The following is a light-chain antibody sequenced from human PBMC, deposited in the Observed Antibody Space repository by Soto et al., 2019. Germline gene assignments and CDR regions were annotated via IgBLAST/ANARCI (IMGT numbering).Light chain of an antibody. V-gene: IGLV3-21*02. CDR1: NIGSKS. CDR2: DDS. Sequence: SYELTQTPSVSVAPGQTAMITCAGNNIGSKSVHWYQQKPGQAPVLVVHDDSDRPSGIPERFSGSKSGDMATLTISRVEAGDEADYSCQVWDGSSEHVVFGGGTKLTVL. J-gene: IGLJ2*01. CDR3: QVWDGSSEHVV.